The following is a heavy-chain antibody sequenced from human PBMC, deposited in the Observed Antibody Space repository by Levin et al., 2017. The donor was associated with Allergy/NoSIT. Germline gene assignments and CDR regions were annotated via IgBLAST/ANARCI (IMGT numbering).Heavy chain of an antibody. V-gene: IGHV3-33*01. Sequence: PGGSLRLSCAASGFTFSSYGMHWVRQAPGKGLEWVAVIWYDGSNKYYADSVKGRFTISRDNSKNTLYLQMNSLRAEDTAVYYCARDCPDSSSWSPSDAFDIWGQGTMVTVSS. D-gene: IGHD6-13*01. CDR2: IWYDGSNK. CDR1: GFTFSSYG. CDR3: ARDCPDSSSWSPSDAFDI. J-gene: IGHJ3*02.